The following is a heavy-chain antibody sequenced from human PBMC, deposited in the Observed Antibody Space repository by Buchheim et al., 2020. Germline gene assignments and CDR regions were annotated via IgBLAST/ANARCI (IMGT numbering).Heavy chain of an antibody. Sequence: EVQLVESGGGLVQPGGSLRLSCAASGFTFSSFWMSWVRQAPGKGLEGVANIRQDGSEKYYVDSVRGRFTISRDKAKNSLYLQMNSLGAEDTAVYYCAGGSGWDYYGMDVWGQGT. CDR2: IRQDGSEK. J-gene: IGHJ6*02. CDR1: GFTFSSFW. CDR3: AGGSGWDYYGMDV. D-gene: IGHD6-19*01. V-gene: IGHV3-7*04.